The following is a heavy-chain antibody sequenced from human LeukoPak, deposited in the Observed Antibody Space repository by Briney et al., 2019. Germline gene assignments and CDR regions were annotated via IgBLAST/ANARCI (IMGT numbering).Heavy chain of an antibody. CDR3: ARIPLGYSGAYYFDY. CDR1: RGSISGSIRSYY. CDR2: ISSSGSV. D-gene: IGHD5-12*01. J-gene: IGHJ4*02. V-gene: IGHV4-4*09. Sequence: SETLSLTCNVSRGSISGSIRSYYWSWLRQPPGKGLEWIGYISSSGSVNDNPSLRSRVTISVDTSKNQFFLNLSSVSAADTAVYYCARIPLGYSGAYYFDYWGQGTLVTVSP.